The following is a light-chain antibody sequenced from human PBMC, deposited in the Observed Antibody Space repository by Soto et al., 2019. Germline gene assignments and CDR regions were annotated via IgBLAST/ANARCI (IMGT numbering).Light chain of an antibody. CDR1: QSVTSNY. CDR2: AAS. V-gene: IGKV3-20*01. CDR3: QQYISSPLT. J-gene: IGKJ1*01. Sequence: DIVLTQSPGTLSLSPGERATLSCRASQSVTSNYLAWYQHKPGQAPRLLIYAASSRATGIPDRFSGSGSGTDFTLTISRLEPEDFAVYYCQQYISSPLTFGQGTKVEIK.